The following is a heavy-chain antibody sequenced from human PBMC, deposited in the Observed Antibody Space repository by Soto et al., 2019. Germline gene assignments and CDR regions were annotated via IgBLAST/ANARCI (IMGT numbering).Heavy chain of an antibody. CDR3: ASRKPGEYDYVWGSYRYKDQNYGMDV. V-gene: IGHV1-69*13. D-gene: IGHD3-16*02. CDR2: IIPIFGTA. Sequence: ASVKVSCKASGGTFSSYAISWVRQAPGQGLEWMGGIIPIFGTANYAQKFQGRVTITADESTSTAYMELSSLRSEDTAVYYCASRKPGEYDYVWGSYRYKDQNYGMDVWGQGTTVTVSX. J-gene: IGHJ6*02. CDR1: GGTFSSYA.